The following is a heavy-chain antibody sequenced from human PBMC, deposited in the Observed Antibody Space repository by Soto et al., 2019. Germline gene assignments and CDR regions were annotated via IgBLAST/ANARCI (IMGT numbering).Heavy chain of an antibody. CDR3: ARAPQLLFYYYYYMDV. D-gene: IGHD2-2*01. CDR1: GGSISSGDNY. Sequence: SETLSLTCTVSGGSISSGDNYWSWIRQHPGKGLERIAFIYYSGSTYYNPSLKSRVTISVDTSKNQFSLKLSSVTAADTAVYYCARAPQLLFYYYYYMDVWGKGTTVTVSS. V-gene: IGHV4-31*03. J-gene: IGHJ6*03. CDR2: IYYSGST.